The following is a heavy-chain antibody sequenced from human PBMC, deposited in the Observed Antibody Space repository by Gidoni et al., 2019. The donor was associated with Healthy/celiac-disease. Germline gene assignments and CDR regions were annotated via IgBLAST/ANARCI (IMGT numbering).Heavy chain of an antibody. J-gene: IGHJ4*02. D-gene: IGHD5-12*01. V-gene: IGHV3-30*04. CDR1: GFTFSSYA. CDR2: ISYDGSNK. Sequence: QVQLVESGGGVVQPGRSLRLSCAASGFTFSSYAMHWVRQAPGKGLEWVAVISYDGSNKYYADSAKGRFTISRDNSKNTLYLQMNSLRAEDTAVYYCASLVATAANFDYWGQGTLVTVSS. CDR3: ASLVATAANFDY.